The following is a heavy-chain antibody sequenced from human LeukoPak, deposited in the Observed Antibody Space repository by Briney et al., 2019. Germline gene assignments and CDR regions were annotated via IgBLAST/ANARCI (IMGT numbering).Heavy chain of an antibody. CDR1: GGSISSYY. CDR2: IYYSGSA. J-gene: IGHJ6*02. V-gene: IGHV4-59*01. Sequence: SETLSLTCTVSGGSISSYYWSWIRQPPGKGLEWIGYIYYSGSANYNPSLKSRVTISVDTSKNQFSLHLSSVTAADTAVYYCARGPDYSNYIYYSGMDVWGHRTTVTVSS. D-gene: IGHD4-11*01. CDR3: ARGPDYSNYIYYSGMDV.